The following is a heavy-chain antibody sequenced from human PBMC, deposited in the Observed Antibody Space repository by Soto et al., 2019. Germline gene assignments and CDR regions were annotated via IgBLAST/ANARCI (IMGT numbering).Heavy chain of an antibody. J-gene: IGHJ1*01. CDR1: GFTFSSYA. D-gene: IGHD5-18*01. CDR3: AKGSQLWFSREYFQH. Sequence: PGGSLRLSCAASGFTFSSYAMSWVRQAPGKGLEWVSAISGSGGSTYYADSVKGRFTISRDNFKNTLYLQMNSLRAEDTAVYYCAKGSQLWFSREYFQHWGQGTLVTVSS. V-gene: IGHV3-23*01. CDR2: ISGSGGST.